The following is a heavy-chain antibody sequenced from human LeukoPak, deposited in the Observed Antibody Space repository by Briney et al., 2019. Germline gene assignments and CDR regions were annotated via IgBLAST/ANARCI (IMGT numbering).Heavy chain of an antibody. Sequence: ASVKVSCKASDYTFTSYGISWVRQAPGQGLEWMGWISAYNGNTNYAQKLQGRATMTTDTSTSTAYMELRSLRSDDTAVYYCARDGGIIVVVPAVDYWGQGTLVTVSS. CDR2: ISAYNGNT. V-gene: IGHV1-18*04. CDR1: DYTFTSYG. D-gene: IGHD2-2*01. J-gene: IGHJ4*02. CDR3: ARDGGIIVVVPAVDY.